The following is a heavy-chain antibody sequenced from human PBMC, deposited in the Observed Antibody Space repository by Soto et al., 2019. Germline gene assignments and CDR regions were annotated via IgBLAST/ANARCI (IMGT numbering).Heavy chain of an antibody. CDR3: ARGMYYDCWSGYYNINWFDP. V-gene: IGHV4-39*07. D-gene: IGHD3-3*01. Sequence: SETLSLTCTVSGGSISSSSYYWGWIRQPPGKGLEWIGSIYYSGSTYYNPSLKSRVTISVDTSKNQFSLKLSSVTAADTAVYYCARGMYYDCWSGYYNINWFDPWGQGTLVTVSS. CDR2: IYYSGST. J-gene: IGHJ5*02. CDR1: GGSISSSSYY.